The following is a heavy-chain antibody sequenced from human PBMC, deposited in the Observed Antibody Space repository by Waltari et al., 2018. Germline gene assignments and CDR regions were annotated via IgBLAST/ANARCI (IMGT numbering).Heavy chain of an antibody. D-gene: IGHD1-26*01. V-gene: IGHV1-69*01. J-gene: IGHJ3*02. CDR2: IIPIFGTA. CDR3: ESLLMSSGTDAFDI. CDR1: GGTFSSYA. Sequence: QVQLLQSGAEVKKPGSSVKVSCKASGGTFSSYALSWVRQAPGQGLEWMGGIIPIFGTANYAQKFQGRVTITADESTSTAYMELSSLRSEDTAVYYCESLLMSSGTDAFDIWGQGTMVTVSS.